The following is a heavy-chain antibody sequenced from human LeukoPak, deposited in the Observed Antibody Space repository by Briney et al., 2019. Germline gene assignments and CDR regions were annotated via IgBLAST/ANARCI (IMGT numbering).Heavy chain of an antibody. Sequence: SETLSLTCTVSGGSISSDYWSWFRQPPGKGLEWIGYIYYGSTNYNPSLKSRVTISVDTSKNQFSLKLSSVTAADTAVYYCARVSRIRGVILTAINWFDPWGQGTLVTVSS. D-gene: IGHD3-10*01. CDR1: GGSISSDY. J-gene: IGHJ5*02. CDR2: IYYGST. V-gene: IGHV4-59*12. CDR3: ARVSRIRGVILTAINWFDP.